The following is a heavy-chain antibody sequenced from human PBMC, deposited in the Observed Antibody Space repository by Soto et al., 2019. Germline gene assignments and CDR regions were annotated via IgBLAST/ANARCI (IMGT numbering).Heavy chain of an antibody. CDR2: IYYSGRT. J-gene: IGHJ4*02. D-gene: IGHD3-16*01. CDR3: ARRGLGLDY. CDR1: GGSISGDSYY. V-gene: IGHV4-39*01. Sequence: PSETLSLTCTVTGGSISGDSYYWGWIRQPPRKGLEWIGNIYYSGRTFYNPSLRSRVTISVDTSKNQFFLRLSSVTAADTAVYYSARRGLGLDYWGRGTLVTVSS.